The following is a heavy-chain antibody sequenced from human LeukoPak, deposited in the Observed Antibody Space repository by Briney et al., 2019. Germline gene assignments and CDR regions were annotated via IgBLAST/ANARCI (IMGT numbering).Heavy chain of an antibody. Sequence: SETLSLTCTVSGYSISSGYYWGWIRQPPGKGLEWIGYIYYSGSTYYNPSLKSRVTISVDTSKNQFSLKLSSVTAADTAVYYCARDGYSSSWGGIDYWGQGTLVTVSS. J-gene: IGHJ4*02. CDR1: GYSISSGYY. CDR3: ARDGYSSSWGGIDY. CDR2: IYYSGST. V-gene: IGHV4-38-2*02. D-gene: IGHD6-13*01.